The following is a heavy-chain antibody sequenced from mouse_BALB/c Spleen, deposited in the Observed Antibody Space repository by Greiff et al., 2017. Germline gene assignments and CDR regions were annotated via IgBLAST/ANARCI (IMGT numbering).Heavy chain of an antibody. V-gene: IGHV2-2*02. J-gene: IGHJ3*01. Sequence: QVQLQQSGPGLVQPSQSLSITCTVSGFSLTSYGVHWVRQSPGKGLEWLGVIWSGGSTDYNAAFISRLSISKDNSKSQVFFKMNSLQANDTAIYYCARDTMGTTSFAYWGQGTLVTVSA. CDR3: ARDTMGTTSFAY. CDR1: GFSLTSYG. D-gene: IGHD2-14*01. CDR2: IWSGGST.